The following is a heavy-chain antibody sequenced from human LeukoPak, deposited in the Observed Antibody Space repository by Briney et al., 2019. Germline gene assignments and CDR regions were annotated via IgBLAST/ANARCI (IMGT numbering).Heavy chain of an antibody. V-gene: IGHV4-39*01. D-gene: IGHD3-16*01. CDR2: IYYSGST. Sequence: SETLSLTCSVSGGYISTSNYYWGWIRQPPGKGPEWIGTIYYSGSTYYNPSLQSRVTISLDTSKNQFSLHVRSVTAVDTATYYCARFFYYDASLPPYWGQGTLVIVSS. CDR1: GGYISTSNYY. CDR3: ARFFYYDASLPPY. J-gene: IGHJ4*02.